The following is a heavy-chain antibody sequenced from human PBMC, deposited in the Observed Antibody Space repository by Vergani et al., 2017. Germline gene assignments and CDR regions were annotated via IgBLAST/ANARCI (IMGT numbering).Heavy chain of an antibody. Sequence: QVQLVQSGAEVKKPGSSVKVSCKASGGTFSSYAISWVRQAPGQGLEWMGGIIPIFGTANYAQKFQGRVTLTADESTSTAYMELSSLRSEDTAVYYCAIEVENLERPRYYYYMDVWGKGTTVTVSS. J-gene: IGHJ6*03. CDR1: GGTFSSYA. CDR3: AIEVENLERPRYYYYMDV. D-gene: IGHD1-1*01. CDR2: IIPIFGTA. V-gene: IGHV1-69*01.